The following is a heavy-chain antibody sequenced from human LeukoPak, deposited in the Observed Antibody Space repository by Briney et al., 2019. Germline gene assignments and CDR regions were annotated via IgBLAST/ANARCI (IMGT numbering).Heavy chain of an antibody. CDR3: ARLQYSFLYGSGSYGVDY. D-gene: IGHD3-10*01. J-gene: IGHJ4*02. CDR1: GFTFSSYW. V-gene: IGHV3-7*01. Sequence: GGSLRLSCAASGFTFSSYWMSWVRQAPGKGLEWVANIKQDGSDKYYVDSVKGRFTISRDNAKNSLYLQMNSLRAEDTAVYYCARLQYSFLYGSGSYGVDYWGQGTLVTVSS. CDR2: IKQDGSDK.